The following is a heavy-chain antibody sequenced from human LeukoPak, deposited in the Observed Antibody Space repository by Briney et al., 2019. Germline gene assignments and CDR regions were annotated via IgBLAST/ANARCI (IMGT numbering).Heavy chain of an antibody. CDR2: IYYSGST. V-gene: IGHV4-30-4*01. CDR1: GGSISSGDYY. J-gene: IGHJ3*02. D-gene: IGHD3-16*01. Sequence: SQTLSLTCTVSGGSISSGDYYWSWIRQPPGKGLEWIGYIYYSGSTYYNPSLKSRVTISVDTSKNQFSLKLSSVTAADTAVYYCARGGGRGPDAFDIWGQGTMVTVSS. CDR3: ARGGGRGPDAFDI.